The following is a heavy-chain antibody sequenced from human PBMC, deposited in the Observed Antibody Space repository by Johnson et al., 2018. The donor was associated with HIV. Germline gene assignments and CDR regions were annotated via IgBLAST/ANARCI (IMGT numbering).Heavy chain of an antibody. CDR1: GFTFSSYG. J-gene: IGHJ3*02. V-gene: IGHV3-30*03. CDR2: ISYDGSNK. CDR3: ARDNIVLMVGGAFDI. D-gene: IGHD2-8*01. Sequence: QMLLVESGGGLVKPGGSLRLSCAASGFTFSSYGMHWVHQAPGKGLEWVAVISYDGSNKYYADSVKGRFTISKDNSKNTLYLQMNSLRAEDTAVYYCARDNIVLMVGGAFDIWGQGTMVTVSS.